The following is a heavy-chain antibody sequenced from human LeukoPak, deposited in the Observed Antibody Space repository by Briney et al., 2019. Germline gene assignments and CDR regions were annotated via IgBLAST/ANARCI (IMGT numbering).Heavy chain of an antibody. J-gene: IGHJ5*02. CDR3: ARGVRRDSDAYPYCFEP. CDR2: IYYSGST. Sequence: SETLSLTCTVSGGSISSYYWSWIRQPPGKGLEWIGYIYYSGSTNYNPSLKGRVTISVDTSKNQFSLKLSSVTAADTAVYYCARGVRRDSDAYPYCFEPWGQGTLVAVP. V-gene: IGHV4-59*08. D-gene: IGHD3-16*01. CDR1: GGSISSYY.